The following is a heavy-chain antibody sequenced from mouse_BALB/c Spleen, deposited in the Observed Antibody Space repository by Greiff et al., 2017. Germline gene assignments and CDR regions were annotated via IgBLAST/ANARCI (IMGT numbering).Heavy chain of an antibody. CDR1: GYTFTSYW. Sequence: LQQPGSELVRPGASVKLSCKASGYTFTSYWMHWVKQRPGQGLEWIGNIYPGSGSTNYDEKFKSKATLTVDTSSSTAYMQLSSLTSEDSAVYYCTRSGGSRAMDYWGQGTSVTVSA. D-gene: IGHD1-1*01. CDR3: TRSGGSRAMDY. V-gene: IGHV1S22*01. J-gene: IGHJ4*01. CDR2: IYPGSGST.